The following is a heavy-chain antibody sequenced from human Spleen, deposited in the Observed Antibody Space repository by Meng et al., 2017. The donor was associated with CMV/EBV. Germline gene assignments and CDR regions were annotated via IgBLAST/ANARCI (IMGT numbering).Heavy chain of an antibody. CDR3: ARLDYLDSSGYRSRYHWFDP. J-gene: IGHJ5*02. V-gene: IGHV5-51*01. CDR2: IYPGDSDI. Sequence: GESLKISCKGSGYSFTSYWIGWVRQMPGKGLEWMGMIYPGDSDIRYSPSFQGQVTFSADKSISTAYLQWSSLKASDTAMYYCARLDYLDSSGYRSRYHWFDPWGQGALVTVSS. CDR1: GYSFTSYW. D-gene: IGHD3-22*01.